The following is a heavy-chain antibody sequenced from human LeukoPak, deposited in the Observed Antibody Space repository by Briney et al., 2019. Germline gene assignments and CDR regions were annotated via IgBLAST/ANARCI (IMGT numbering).Heavy chain of an antibody. D-gene: IGHD2/OR15-2a*01. V-gene: IGHV3-23*01. Sequence: GGSLRLSCAASVFIFNSYAMNWVRQAPGKGLEWVSGISGNSGRIDYADSVQGRFTISRDNSKNTLYLQMNSLRAEDTAVYYCAKGLSMDVWGQGTTVTVSS. CDR1: VFIFNSYA. J-gene: IGHJ6*02. CDR3: AKGLSMDV. CDR2: ISGNSGRI.